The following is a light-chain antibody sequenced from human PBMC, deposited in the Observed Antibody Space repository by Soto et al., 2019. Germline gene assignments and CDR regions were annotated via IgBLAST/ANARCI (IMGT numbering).Light chain of an antibody. Sequence: DIQMTQTPSSLSASVGDGVTITCQASQDINNCLNWYHQKPGKAPKLLIYDAANLETGVPSRFSGRGSGTHFTFTISSLQPEDTATYYCQQYDNLPLTFGPGTKVDIK. CDR2: DAA. CDR1: QDINNC. CDR3: QQYDNLPLT. J-gene: IGKJ3*01. V-gene: IGKV1-33*01.